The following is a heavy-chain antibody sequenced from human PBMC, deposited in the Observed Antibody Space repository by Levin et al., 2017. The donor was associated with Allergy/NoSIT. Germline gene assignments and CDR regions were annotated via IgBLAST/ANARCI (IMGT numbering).Heavy chain of an antibody. D-gene: IGHD2-15*01. CDR1: GFTFSSYS. V-gene: IGHV3-48*01. Sequence: QTGGSLRLSCAASGFTFSSYSMNWVRQAPGKGLEWVSYISSSSSTLYYAVSVKGRFTISRDNAKNSLYLQMNSLRAEDTAVYYCARVQGGGGPRYFDYWGQGTLVTVSS. CDR2: ISSSSSTL. J-gene: IGHJ4*02. CDR3: ARVQGGGGPRYFDY.